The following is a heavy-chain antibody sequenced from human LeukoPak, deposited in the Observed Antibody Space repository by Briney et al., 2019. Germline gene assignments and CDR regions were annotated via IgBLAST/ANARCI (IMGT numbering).Heavy chain of an antibody. CDR3: VRGVHYQDSSEGYDY. J-gene: IGHJ4*02. D-gene: IGHD2-15*01. Sequence: ASVKVSCKASGYTVTVYNMHWVRQAPGQGLEWMGWINPNSGGTNYAQKFQGRVTMTRDTSISTAYMEVSRLRSDDTAVYYCVRGVHYQDSSEGYDYWGQGTLVTVSS. V-gene: IGHV1-2*02. CDR1: GYTVTVYN. CDR2: INPNSGGT.